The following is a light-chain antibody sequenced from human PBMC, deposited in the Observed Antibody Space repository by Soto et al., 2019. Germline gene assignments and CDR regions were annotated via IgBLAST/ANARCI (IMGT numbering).Light chain of an antibody. CDR3: GSYASSSTLYV. V-gene: IGLV2-14*01. CDR1: SSDVGGYNY. J-gene: IGLJ1*01. Sequence: QSALTQPASVSGSPGQSITISCTGTSSDVGGYNYVSWYQQHSGNAPKLMIYDVSNRPSGVSNRFSGSKSGNTASLTISGLQAEDEADYDCGSYASSSTLYVFGTGTKLTVL. CDR2: DVS.